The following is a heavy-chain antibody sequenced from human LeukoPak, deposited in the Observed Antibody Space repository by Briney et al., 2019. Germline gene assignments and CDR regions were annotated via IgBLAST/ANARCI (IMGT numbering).Heavy chain of an antibody. CDR2: ISSSSSTI. D-gene: IGHD6-6*01. Sequence: GGSLRLSCAASGFTFTSYNMNWVRQAPGKRLEWVSYISSSSSTIYYADSVKGRFTISRDNSKNTLYLQMNSLRAEDTAVYYCAKDLYSSSWYYGMDVWGQGTTVTVS. J-gene: IGHJ6*02. CDR1: GFTFTSYN. CDR3: AKDLYSSSWYYGMDV. V-gene: IGHV3-48*01.